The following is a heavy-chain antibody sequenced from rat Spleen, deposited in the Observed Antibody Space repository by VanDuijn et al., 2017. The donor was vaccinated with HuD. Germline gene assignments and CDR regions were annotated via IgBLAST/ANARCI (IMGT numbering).Heavy chain of an antibody. Sequence: EVQLVESGGGLVQPGRSLKLSCAASGFTFSDYGVAWVRQAPKKGLEWVATISYDGSSTYYRDSVKGRFTISRDNAKSTLYLQMDSLESGDTATYYCGRLEYNSYFDYWGQGVMVTVSS. CDR3: GRLEYNSYFDY. J-gene: IGHJ2*01. CDR2: ISYDGSST. CDR1: GFTFSDYG. D-gene: IGHD1-4*01. V-gene: IGHV5-29*01.